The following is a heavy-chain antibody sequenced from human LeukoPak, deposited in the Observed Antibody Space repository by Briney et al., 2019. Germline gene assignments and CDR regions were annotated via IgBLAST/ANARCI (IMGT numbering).Heavy chain of an antibody. CDR1: GGSFSGYY. J-gene: IGHJ3*02. V-gene: IGHV4-34*01. CDR3: TRGRWFGELSVAFDI. D-gene: IGHD3-10*01. Sequence: SETLSLTCAVYGGSFSGYYWSWIRQPPGKGLEWIGEINHSGSTNYNPSLKSRVTISVDTSKNQFSLKLSSVTAADTAAYYCTRGRWFGELSVAFDIWGQGTMVTVSS. CDR2: INHSGST.